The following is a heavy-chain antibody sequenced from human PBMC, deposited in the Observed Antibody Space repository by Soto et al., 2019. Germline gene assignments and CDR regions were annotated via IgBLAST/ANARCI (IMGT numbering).Heavy chain of an antibody. CDR1: GYTFTSYD. Sequence: ASVKVSCKASGYTFTSYDINWVRQATGQGLEWMGWMNPNSGNTGYAQKFQGRVTMTRNTSISTAYMELSSLRSEDTAVYYCARAFRIAARNYYYYYMDVWGKGTTVTVSS. V-gene: IGHV1-8*01. CDR3: ARAFRIAARNYYYYYMDV. CDR2: MNPNSGNT. J-gene: IGHJ6*03. D-gene: IGHD6-6*01.